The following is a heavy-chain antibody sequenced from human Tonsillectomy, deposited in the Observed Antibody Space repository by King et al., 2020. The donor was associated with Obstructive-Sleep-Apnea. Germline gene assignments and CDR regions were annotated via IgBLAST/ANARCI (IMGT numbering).Heavy chain of an antibody. Sequence: VQLQESGPGLVKPSETLSLTCTVSGGSISSYCWSWIRQPPGKGLEWIGYIYYSGGTNYNPSPKSRVTISVDTSKNQFSLKLSSVTAADTAVYYCARFSGWYPIDYWGQGTLVTVSS. CDR1: GGSISSYC. J-gene: IGHJ4*02. CDR3: ARFSGWYPIDY. D-gene: IGHD6-19*01. V-gene: IGHV4-59*08. CDR2: IYYSGGT.